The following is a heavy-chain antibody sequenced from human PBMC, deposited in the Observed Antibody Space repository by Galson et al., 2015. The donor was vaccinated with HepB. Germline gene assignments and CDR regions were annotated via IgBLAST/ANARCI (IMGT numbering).Heavy chain of an antibody. CDR3: ARLVGSYGFFHYFDS. J-gene: IGHJ4*02. D-gene: IGHD5-18*01. V-gene: IGHV3-7*01. CDR2: IRQDGTEQ. CDR1: GFTFSSYW. Sequence: SLRLSCAASGFTFSSYWMSWVRQAPGKGLEWVANIRQDGTEQYYVDSVKGRLTISRDNIKNSLFLRMNSLRAEDKAVYYCARLVGSYGFFHYFDSWGQGTLVTVSS.